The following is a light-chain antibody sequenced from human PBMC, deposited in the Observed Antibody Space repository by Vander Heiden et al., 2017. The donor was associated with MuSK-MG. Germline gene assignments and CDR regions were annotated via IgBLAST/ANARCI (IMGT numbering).Light chain of an antibody. CDR1: SSDVSGYNY. CDR2: DVS. CDR3: SSYTSSSTRV. V-gene: IGLV2-14*01. J-gene: IGLJ1*01. Sequence: QSALTQPASVSGSPGQSNTISCTGTSSDVSGYNYVSWYQQHPGKAPKLMIYDVSNRPSGVSNRFSGSKSGNTASLTISGLQAEDEADYYCSSYTSSSTRVFGTGTKVTVL.